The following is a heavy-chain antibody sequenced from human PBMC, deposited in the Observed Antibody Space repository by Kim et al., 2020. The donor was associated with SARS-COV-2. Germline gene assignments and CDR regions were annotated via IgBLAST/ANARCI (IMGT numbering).Heavy chain of an antibody. J-gene: IGHJ4*02. CDR1: GFTFRSYA. V-gene: IGHV3-23*01. CDR3: AKEGQQLESIATPFDY. Sequence: GGSLRLSCAASGFTFRSYAMSWVRQAPGKGLEWVSAISGSGGSTYYADSVKGRFTISRDNSKNTLYLQMNSLRAEDTAVYYCAKEGQQLESIATPFDYWGQGTLVTVSS. D-gene: IGHD6-13*01. CDR2: ISGSGGST.